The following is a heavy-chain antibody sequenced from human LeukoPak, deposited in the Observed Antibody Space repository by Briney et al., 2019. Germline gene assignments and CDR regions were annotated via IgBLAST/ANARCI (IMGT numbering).Heavy chain of an antibody. CDR3: AREGDSSIAVNFDY. CDR1: GFSFSSTS. CDR2: IDTSSYT. D-gene: IGHD6-6*01. Sequence: GGSLRLSCATSGFSFSSTSLNWVRQAPGKGLQYVSSIDTSSYTYYADSVKGRFTISRDNAKNSLYLQMNSLRAEDTSVYYCAREGDSSIAVNFDYWGQGTLVTVSS. J-gene: IGHJ4*02. V-gene: IGHV3-21*01.